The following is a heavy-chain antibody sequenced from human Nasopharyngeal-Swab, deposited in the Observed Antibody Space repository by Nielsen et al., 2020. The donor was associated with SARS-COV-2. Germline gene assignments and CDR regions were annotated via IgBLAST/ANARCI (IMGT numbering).Heavy chain of an antibody. CDR3: ARHREYGGSSSWYPLYYYGMDV. CDR2: IYPGDSDT. J-gene: IGHJ6*02. Sequence: GESLKISCQGSGYSFTSYWIGWVRQMPGKGLEWMGIIYPGDSDTRYSPSFQGQVTISADKSISTAYLQWSSLKASDTAMYYCARHREYGGSSSWYPLYYYGMDVWGQGTTVTVSS. D-gene: IGHD6-13*01. V-gene: IGHV5-51*01. CDR1: GYSFTSYW.